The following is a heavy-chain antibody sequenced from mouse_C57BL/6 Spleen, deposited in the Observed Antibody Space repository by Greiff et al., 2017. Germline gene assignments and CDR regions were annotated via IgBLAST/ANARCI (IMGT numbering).Heavy chain of an antibody. Sequence: VQLEQSVAELVRPGASVKLSCTASGFNIKNTYMPWVKQRPEQGLEWIGRIDPANGNTKYAPKFQGKATITADTSSNTAYLQLSSLTSEDTAIYYCATGGLRRGMDYWGQGTSGTVSS. CDR3: ATGGLRRGMDY. D-gene: IGHD2-2*01. V-gene: IGHV14-3*01. CDR1: GFNIKNTY. J-gene: IGHJ4*01. CDR2: IDPANGNT.